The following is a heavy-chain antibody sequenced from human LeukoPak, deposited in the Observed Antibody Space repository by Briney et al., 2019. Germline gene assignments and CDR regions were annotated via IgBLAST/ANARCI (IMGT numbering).Heavy chain of an antibody. J-gene: IGHJ4*02. D-gene: IGHD3-3*01. CDR2: IYYSGST. CDR3: ASLDFWSGYFDY. V-gene: IGHV4-59*01. CDR1: GGSISSYY. Sequence: PSETLSLTCTVSGGSISSYYWSWIRQPPREGPEWVGYIYYSGSTNYNPSLKSRVTISVATSKNQFSLKLSSVTPADTAVYYCASLDFWSGYFDYWGQGTLVTVSS.